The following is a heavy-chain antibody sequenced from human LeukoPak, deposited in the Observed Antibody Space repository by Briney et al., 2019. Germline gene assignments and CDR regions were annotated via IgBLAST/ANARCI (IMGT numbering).Heavy chain of an antibody. CDR1: GFTFTSSA. Sequence: SVKVSCKASGFTFTSSAMQWVRQARGQRLEWIGWIVVGSGNTNYAQKFQERVTITRDMSTSTAYMELNSLRSEDTAVYYCAAAGRVLSNAFDIWGQGTMVTVSS. D-gene: IGHD6-6*01. CDR3: AAAGRVLSNAFDI. J-gene: IGHJ3*02. CDR2: IVVGSGNT. V-gene: IGHV1-58*02.